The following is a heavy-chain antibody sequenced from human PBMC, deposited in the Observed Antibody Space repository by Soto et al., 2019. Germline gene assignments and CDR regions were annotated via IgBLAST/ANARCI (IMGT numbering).Heavy chain of an antibody. Sequence: SETLSLTCTVSGGSISSSSYYWGWIRQPPGKGLEWIGSIYYSGSTYYNPSLKSRVTISVDTSKNQFSLKLSSVTAADTAVYYCARGREETYYDFWSGLYYFDYWGQGTLVTVPQ. V-gene: IGHV4-39*01. CDR1: GGSISSSSYY. CDR2: IYYSGST. CDR3: ARGREETYYDFWSGLYYFDY. D-gene: IGHD3-3*01. J-gene: IGHJ4*02.